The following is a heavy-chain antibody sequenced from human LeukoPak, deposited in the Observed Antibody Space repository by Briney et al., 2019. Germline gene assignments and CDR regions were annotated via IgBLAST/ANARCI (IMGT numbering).Heavy chain of an antibody. Sequence: GGSLRLSCAASGFSFSNYAMTWVRQAPGKGLEWVSTLGGSGGSRYYADSVKGRFTMSRDNSNNMLYLQMNSLRAEDTAVYYCARDLYSNLPHYYYMDVWGKGTTVTVSS. D-gene: IGHD4-11*01. CDR3: ARDLYSNLPHYYYMDV. V-gene: IGHV3-23*01. CDR1: GFSFSNYA. CDR2: LGGSGGSR. J-gene: IGHJ6*03.